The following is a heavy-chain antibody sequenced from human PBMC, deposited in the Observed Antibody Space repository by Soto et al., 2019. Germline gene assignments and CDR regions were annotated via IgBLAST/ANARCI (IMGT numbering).Heavy chain of an antibody. J-gene: IGHJ4*02. V-gene: IGHV5-10-1*01. CDR1: GYSFAGYW. CDR3: ARQIYDSDTGPNYQYYFDT. Sequence: GESLKISCKGSGYSFAGYWITWVRQKPGKGLEWMGRIDPSDSQTYYSPSFRGHVTISVTKSITTVFLQWSSLRASDTAMYYCARQIYDSDTGPNYQYYFDTWGQGTPVTVSS. CDR2: IDPSDSQT. D-gene: IGHD3-22*01.